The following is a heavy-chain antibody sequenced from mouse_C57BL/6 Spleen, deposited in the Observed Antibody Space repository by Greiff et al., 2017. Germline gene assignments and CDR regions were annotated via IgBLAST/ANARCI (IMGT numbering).Heavy chain of an antibody. CDR3: ARNYGSSYVGWYFDV. CDR2: ISPRDGST. CDR1: GYTFTSYD. J-gene: IGHJ1*03. V-gene: IGHV1-85*01. D-gene: IGHD1-1*01. Sequence: VQLQQSGPELVKPGASVKLSCKASGYTFTSYDINWVKQRPGQGLEWIGWISPRDGSTKYNEKFKGKATLTVDTSSSAAYMELHSLTSEDSAVYFCARNYGSSYVGWYFDVWGTGTTVTVSS.